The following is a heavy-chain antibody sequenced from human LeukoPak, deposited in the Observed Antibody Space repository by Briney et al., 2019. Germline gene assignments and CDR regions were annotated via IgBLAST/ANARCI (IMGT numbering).Heavy chain of an antibody. D-gene: IGHD5-12*01. CDR3: VRDGGVSGYDLLDY. V-gene: IGHV3-7*01. CDR1: GFTFSNYW. Sequence: GGSLRLSCAASGFTFSNYWMTWVRQAPGKGLEWVAHINQDGSKEYYMDSVKARFTISRDNTKNSLSLQMNSLRAEDTAVYYCVRDGGVSGYDLLDYWGQGTLVTVSS. J-gene: IGHJ4*02. CDR2: INQDGSKE.